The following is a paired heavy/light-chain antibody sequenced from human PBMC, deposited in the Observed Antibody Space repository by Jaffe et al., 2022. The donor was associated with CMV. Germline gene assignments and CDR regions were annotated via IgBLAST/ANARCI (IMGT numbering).Heavy chain of an antibody. CDR2: ISYDESRK. D-gene: IGHD6-19*01. Sequence: QVQLVESGGGVVQPGGSLRLSCVASGFTFHNYGMHWVRQAPGKGLEWVSVISYDESRKFYADSVKGRFTISRDISKNTLYLQMNSLRTEDTAVYYCAKDRRGWLTLGDSWGQGTLVTVSS. V-gene: IGHV3-30*18. CDR1: GFTFHNYG. CDR3: AKDRRGWLTLGDS. J-gene: IGHJ4*02.
Light chain of an antibody. V-gene: IGKV1-33*01. CDR3: QHYDNFVPLT. CDR2: DAS. CDR1: QDISNF. Sequence: DIQMTQSPSSLSASVGDRVTITCQASQDISNFLNWYQQKPGKAPKLLIYDASNLQTGVPSRFSGSASGTDFIFTISRLQPEDVATYYCQHYDNFVPLTFGGGTKVEIK. J-gene: IGKJ4*01.